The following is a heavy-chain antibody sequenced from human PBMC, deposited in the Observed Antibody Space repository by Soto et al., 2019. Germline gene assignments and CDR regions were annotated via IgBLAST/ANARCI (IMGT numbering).Heavy chain of an antibody. CDR1: GGSFSDHY. D-gene: IGHD1-26*01. CDR2: ISHSGRT. J-gene: IGHJ4*02. V-gene: IGHV4-34*01. CDR3: AGKSSGSYY. Sequence: SETLSLTCAVYGGSFSDHYWSWIRQSPGKGLEWIGEISHSGRTNYNPSLKSRVTISVDTSKNQFSLSLSSVTAADTAVYYCAGKSSGSYYWGQGTQVTVYS.